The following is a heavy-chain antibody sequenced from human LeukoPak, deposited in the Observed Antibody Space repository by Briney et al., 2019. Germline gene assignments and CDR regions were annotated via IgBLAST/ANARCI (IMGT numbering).Heavy chain of an antibody. J-gene: IGHJ4*02. V-gene: IGHV3-23*01. Sequence: GGSLRLSCAASGLTFSSYAMSWVRQAPGKGLEWVSAISGSGGSTYYADSVKGRFTISRDNSKNTLYLQMNSLRAEDTAVYYCAKDRPNDYSNYGGSYYFDYWGQGTLVTVSS. CDR2: ISGSGGST. D-gene: IGHD4-11*01. CDR3: AKDRPNDYSNYGGSYYFDY. CDR1: GLTFSSYA.